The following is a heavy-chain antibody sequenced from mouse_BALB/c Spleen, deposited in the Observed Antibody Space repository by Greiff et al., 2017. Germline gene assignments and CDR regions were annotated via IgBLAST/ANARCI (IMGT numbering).Heavy chain of an antibody. CDR3: ASYYGYPYAMDY. D-gene: IGHD1-2*01. Sequence: VQLQQSGAELARPGASVKLSCKASGYTFTSYWMQWVKQRPGQGLEWIGAIYPGDGDTRYTQKFKGKATLTADKSSSTAYMQLSSLASEDSAVYYCASYYGYPYAMDYWGQGTSVTVSS. CDR2: IYPGDGDT. J-gene: IGHJ4*01. V-gene: IGHV1-87*01. CDR1: GYTFTSYW.